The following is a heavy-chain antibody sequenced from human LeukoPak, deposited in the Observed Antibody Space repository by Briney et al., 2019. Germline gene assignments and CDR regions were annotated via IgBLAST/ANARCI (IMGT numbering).Heavy chain of an antibody. CDR2: ITGSSSTI. CDR3: ARVLSGRGSLYYYYYYMDV. V-gene: IGHV3-48*01. CDR1: GFTFSSYS. Sequence: GWSLRLSCAASGFTFSSYSMNWVRQAAGKGLEWVSYITGSSSTINYADSVKGRFTISRDNSKNTLYLQMNSLRAEDTAVYYCARVLSGRGSLYYYYYYMDVWGKGTTVTISS. J-gene: IGHJ6*03. D-gene: IGHD3-10*01.